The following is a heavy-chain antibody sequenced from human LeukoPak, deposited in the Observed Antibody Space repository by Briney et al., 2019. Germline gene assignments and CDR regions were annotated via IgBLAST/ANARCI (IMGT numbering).Heavy chain of an antibody. D-gene: IGHD1-1*01. V-gene: IGHV1-2*02. CDR2: INPNSGDT. Sequence: ASVKVSCKASGYTITGYYIHWVRQAPGQGLEWMGWINPNSGDTNYVQKFQGRVTMTRDTSINTAFMELSRLRSDDTAVYYCARDRHWNQGNFDYWGQGTLVTVSS. CDR3: ARDRHWNQGNFDY. J-gene: IGHJ4*02. CDR1: GYTITGYY.